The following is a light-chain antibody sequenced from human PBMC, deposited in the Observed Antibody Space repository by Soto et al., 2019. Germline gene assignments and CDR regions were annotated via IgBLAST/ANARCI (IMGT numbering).Light chain of an antibody. CDR3: SSYTRSSTLVV. V-gene: IGLV2-14*01. Sequence: QSALTQPASVSGSPGQSITISCTGTSSDVGGYNSVSWYQQHPGKAPKLMIYDVRSRPSGVSSRFSGSKSGNTASLTISGLQAEDEADYYCSSYTRSSTLVVFGGGTKLTVL. CDR1: SSDVGGYNS. CDR2: DVR. J-gene: IGLJ2*01.